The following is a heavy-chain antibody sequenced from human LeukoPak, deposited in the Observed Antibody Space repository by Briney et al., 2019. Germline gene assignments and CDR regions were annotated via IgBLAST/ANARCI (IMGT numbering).Heavy chain of an antibody. J-gene: IGHJ4*02. CDR1: GFTFSGYS. V-gene: IGHV3-21*01. CDR2: ISSSSSYI. D-gene: IGHD2-15*01. Sequence: GGSLRLSCAASGFTFSGYSMNWVRQAPGKGLEWVSSISSSSSYIYYADSVKGRFTISRDNAQNSLDLGMNSLRAEDTAVYYCARDAGGGPFFDYWGQGTLVTVSS. CDR3: ARDAGGGPFFDY.